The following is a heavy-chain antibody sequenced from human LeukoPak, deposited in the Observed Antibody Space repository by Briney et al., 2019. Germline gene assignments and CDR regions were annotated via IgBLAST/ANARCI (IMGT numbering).Heavy chain of an antibody. Sequence: GGSLRLSCAASGFTFSSYAMSWVRQAPGKGLEWVSAISGSGGSTYYADSVKGRFTISRDNSKNTLYLQMNSLRAEDTAVYYCAKMPMSRSAAVFPSYFDYWGQGTLVTVSS. CDR2: ISGSGGST. CDR3: AKMPMSRSAAVFPSYFDY. D-gene: IGHD2-2*01. CDR1: GFTFSSYA. J-gene: IGHJ4*02. V-gene: IGHV3-23*01.